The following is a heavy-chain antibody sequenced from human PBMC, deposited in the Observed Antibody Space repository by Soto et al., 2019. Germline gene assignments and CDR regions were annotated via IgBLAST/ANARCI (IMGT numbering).Heavy chain of an antibody. D-gene: IGHD2-2*01. CDR3: VRDDHIVVVPTSLGAMDV. CDR2: IYHSGST. J-gene: IGHJ6*02. V-gene: IGHV4-4*02. Sequence: QVQLQESGPGLVKPSETLSLTCAVYGGSISSNKWWSWVRQPPGKGLEWIGEIYHSGSTNYNPSLKSRVTISLDKSKNQFSLKLTSVTAADSAVYYCVRDDHIVVVPTSLGAMDVWGQGTTVTVSS. CDR1: GGSISSNKW.